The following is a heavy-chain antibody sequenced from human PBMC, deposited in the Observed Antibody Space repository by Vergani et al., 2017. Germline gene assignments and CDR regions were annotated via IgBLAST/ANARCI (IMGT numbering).Heavy chain of an antibody. V-gene: IGHV4-59*06. CDR3: AMYSSSSVGIDY. J-gene: IGHJ4*02. CDR2: IYYSGST. D-gene: IGHD6-13*01. CDR1: GGSISSYY. Sequence: QVQLQESGPGLVKPSETLSLTCTVSGGSISSYYWSWIRQHPGKGLEWIGYIYYSGSTYYNPSLKSRVTISVDTSKNQFSLKLSSVTAADTAVYYCAMYSSSSVGIDYWGQGTLVTVSS.